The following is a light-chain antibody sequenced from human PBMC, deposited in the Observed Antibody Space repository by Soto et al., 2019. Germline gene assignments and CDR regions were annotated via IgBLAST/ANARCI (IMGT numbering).Light chain of an antibody. V-gene: IGLV2-18*01. Sequence: QSALTQPPSVSGSPGQSVTISCTGTSSDVGNFHRVSWYQQPPGSAPKLVIYEVNNRPSGVPSRVSGSKSANTASLTISGLQAEDEADYFCSLYTSRGTIFGGGTKLTVL. CDR2: EVN. J-gene: IGLJ2*01. CDR3: SLYTSRGTI. CDR1: SSDVGNFHR.